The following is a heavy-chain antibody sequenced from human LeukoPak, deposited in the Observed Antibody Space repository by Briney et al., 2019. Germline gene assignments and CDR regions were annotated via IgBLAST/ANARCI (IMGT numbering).Heavy chain of an antibody. D-gene: IGHD3-22*01. CDR1: GGSISSYY. CDR3: ARRYDSSGRIDY. V-gene: IGHV4-59*08. Sequence: SETLSRTCTVSGGSISSYYWSWIRQPPGKGLVWIGYIYYSGSTNYNPSLKSRVTISVDTSKNQFSLKLSSVTAADTAVYYCARRYDSSGRIDYWGQGTLVTVSS. CDR2: IYYSGST. J-gene: IGHJ4*02.